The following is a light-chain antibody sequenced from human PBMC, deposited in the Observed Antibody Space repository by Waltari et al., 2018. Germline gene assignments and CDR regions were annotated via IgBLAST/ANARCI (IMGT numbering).Light chain of an antibody. CDR2: DAS. Sequence: IQLTQSPSSLSASVGARVTITCRASQGISSYLAWYQQKPGKAPKLLIYDASTLQSGVPSRFSGIGSGTDFSLTIRSLQPEDFATYYCQQLSSYPLTFGGGTKVEIK. CDR1: QGISSY. CDR3: QQLSSYPLT. J-gene: IGKJ4*01. V-gene: IGKV1-9*01.